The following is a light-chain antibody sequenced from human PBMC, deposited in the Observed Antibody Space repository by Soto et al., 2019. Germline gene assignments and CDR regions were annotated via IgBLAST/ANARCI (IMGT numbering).Light chain of an antibody. CDR3: SSYTSSSTRV. CDR2: DVS. J-gene: IGLJ3*02. V-gene: IGLV2-14*01. CDR1: SSDVGGYNY. Sequence: HYALTQPASVSGSPGQSITISCTGTSSDVGGYNYVSWYQQHPGKAPKLMIYDVSNRPSGVSNRFSGSKSGNTASLTISGLQAEDEADYYCSSYTSSSTRVFGGGTKLTVL.